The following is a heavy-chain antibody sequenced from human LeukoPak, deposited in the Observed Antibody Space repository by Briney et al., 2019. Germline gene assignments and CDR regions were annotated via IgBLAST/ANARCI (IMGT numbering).Heavy chain of an antibody. Sequence: QPGGSLRLSCAASGFTFSTYAMSWVRQAPGKGLEWVSAISGSGDSTNYADSVKGRVTVSRDNSKSTLYLQMNSLRAEDTAVYYCAKSSYYDSSGYYREYYFDYWGQGTLVTVSS. D-gene: IGHD3-22*01. CDR3: AKSSYYDSSGYYREYYFDY. CDR2: ISGSGDST. V-gene: IGHV3-23*01. J-gene: IGHJ4*02. CDR1: GFTFSTYA.